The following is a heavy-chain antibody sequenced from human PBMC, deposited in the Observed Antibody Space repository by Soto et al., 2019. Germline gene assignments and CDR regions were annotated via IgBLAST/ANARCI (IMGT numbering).Heavy chain of an antibody. J-gene: IGHJ4*02. V-gene: IGHV3-74*01. CDR1: GFTLSSYS. CDR2: INSDGSST. CDR3: ARAYSSGPFDY. Sequence: PGGSLRLSCAASGFTLSSYSMNWVRQAPGKGLEWVSRINSDGSSTSYADSVKGRFTISRDNAKNTLYLQMNSLRAEDTAVYYCARAYSSGPFDYWGQGTLVTSPQ. D-gene: IGHD6-19*01.